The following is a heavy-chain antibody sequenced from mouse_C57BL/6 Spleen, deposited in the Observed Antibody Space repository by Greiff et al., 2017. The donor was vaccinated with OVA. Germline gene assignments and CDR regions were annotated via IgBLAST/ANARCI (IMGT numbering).Heavy chain of an antibody. Sequence: EVQVVESGGGLVQPKGSLKLSCAASGFTFNTYAMHWVRQAPGKGLEWVARIRSKSSNYATYYADSVKDRFTISRDDSQSMLYLQMNNLKTEDTAMYYCVCAHYGSSSFDYWGQGTTLTVSS. CDR3: VCAHYGSSSFDY. D-gene: IGHD1-1*01. CDR1: GFTFNTYA. J-gene: IGHJ2*01. CDR2: IRSKSSNYAT. V-gene: IGHV10-3*01.